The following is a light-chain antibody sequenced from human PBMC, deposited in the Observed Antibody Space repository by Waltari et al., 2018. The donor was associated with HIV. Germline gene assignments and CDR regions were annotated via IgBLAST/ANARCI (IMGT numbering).Light chain of an antibody. J-gene: IGLJ3*02. CDR1: RCIYVDTYR. CDR3: MIWHSSAWV. Sequence: QAVLTLPSSLSASPGSPASLTCTLRRCIYVDTYRIYWYRQKPGSPPQYLLIDKSDSGKQQGPGVPSRFSGSKDASANAGTLLISGLRAEDEADYYCMIWHSSAWVFGGGTKLTVL. V-gene: IGLV5-45*02. CDR2: DKSDSGK.